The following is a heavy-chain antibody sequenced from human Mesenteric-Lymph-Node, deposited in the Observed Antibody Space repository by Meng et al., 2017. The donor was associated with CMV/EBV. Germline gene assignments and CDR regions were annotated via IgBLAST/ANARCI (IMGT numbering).Heavy chain of an antibody. CDR1: GSSSSSSDY. D-gene: IGHD6-13*01. V-gene: IGHV4-39*07. CDR2: IYYSGST. CDR3: ASIKYSSSWYRSEWFDP. J-gene: IGHJ5*02. Sequence: GSSSSSSDYWGWIRQPPGKGLEWIGSIYYSGSTYYNPSLKSRVTISVDTSKNQFSLKLSSVTAADTAVYYCASIKYSSSWYRSEWFDPWGQGTLVTSPQ.